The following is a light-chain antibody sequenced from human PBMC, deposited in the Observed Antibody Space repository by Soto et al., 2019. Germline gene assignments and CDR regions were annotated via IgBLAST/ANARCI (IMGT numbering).Light chain of an antibody. J-gene: IGKJ1*01. CDR3: QQSYSTLWT. V-gene: IGKV1-39*01. Sequence: DIQLTQSQASLSASVGDRVNITCRASQSISSYLNWYQQKPGKAPKLLIYAASSLQSGVPSRFSGSGSGTDFTLTISSLQPEDFATYYCQQSYSTLWTFGQGTKVDIK. CDR2: AAS. CDR1: QSISSY.